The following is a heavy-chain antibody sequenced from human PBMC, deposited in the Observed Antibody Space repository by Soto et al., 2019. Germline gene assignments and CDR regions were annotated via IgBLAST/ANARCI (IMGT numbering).Heavy chain of an antibody. D-gene: IGHD1-1*01. V-gene: IGHV3-33*01. CDR3: VRGDNWIDAASDY. CDR2: IWSDGNNR. J-gene: IGHJ4*02. CDR1: GFMFINQG. Sequence: QVQLVESGGGVVQPGSYLRISCAASGFMFINQGMHWVRQAPGKGLEWVAVIWSDGNNRYYADSGNGRFTIYRDNSKIKLYLQMNSLRAEDTAVCECVRGDNWIDAASDYWGQGTLVTVSS.